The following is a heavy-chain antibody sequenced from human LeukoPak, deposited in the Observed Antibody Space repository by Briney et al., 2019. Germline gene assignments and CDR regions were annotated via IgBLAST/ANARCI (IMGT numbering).Heavy chain of an antibody. CDR1: GGSISSRNYY. J-gene: IGHJ1*01. CDR3: ANIPQSSGWYEYFQH. V-gene: IGHV4-39*01. D-gene: IGHD6-19*01. CDR2: IYYSGTT. Sequence: KPSETLSLTCTVSGGSISSRNYYWGWIRQPPGKGLEWIGSIYYSGTTYYNPSLKSRVTISADTSKNQFSLKLSSVTAADTAVYYCANIPQSSGWYEYFQHWGQGTLVTVSS.